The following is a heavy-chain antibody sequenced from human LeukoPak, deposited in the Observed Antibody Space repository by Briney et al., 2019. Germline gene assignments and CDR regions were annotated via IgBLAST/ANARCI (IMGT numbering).Heavy chain of an antibody. CDR3: ARAPNGGLPGAF. J-gene: IGHJ4*02. CDR1: GYTFTSYY. V-gene: IGHV1-46*01. D-gene: IGHD3-16*01. CDR2: INPSGGST. Sequence: ASVKVSCKASGYTFTSYYMHWVRQAPGQGLEWMGIINPSGGSTTYAQQFQGRLTVTRDTSTSTVYMDLRSLRYADTAVYYCARAPNGGLPGAFWGQGTLVTVSS.